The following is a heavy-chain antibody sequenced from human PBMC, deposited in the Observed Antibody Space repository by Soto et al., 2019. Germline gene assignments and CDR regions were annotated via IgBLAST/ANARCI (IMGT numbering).Heavy chain of an antibody. J-gene: IGHJ4*02. CDR2: IGLVGDT. D-gene: IGHD1-26*01. V-gene: IGHV3-13*01. Sequence: WGSLILSCAASGFTFSSYDMHWVRQPAGKGLEWVAAIGLVGDTYYPGSVKGRFTISREDAKNSLHLEVNSLRVEDTAIYYCVREAGRGSGGVQELDYWGQGTLVTVSS. CDR3: VREAGRGSGGVQELDY. CDR1: GFTFSSYD.